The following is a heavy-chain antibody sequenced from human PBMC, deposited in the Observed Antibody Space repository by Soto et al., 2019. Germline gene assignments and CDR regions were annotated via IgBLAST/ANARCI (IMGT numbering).Heavy chain of an antibody. Sequence: SGPTLVNPTQTLTLTCTFSGFSLSTSGVGVGWIRQPPGKALDCFSLFYWVVDKLYSPSLKSRLTITKDTSKNQVVLTMTNLDPVDTATYYCAHSPYDYIWGSYRYYDYWGQGTLVTVSS. CDR3: AHSPYDYIWGSYRYYDY. CDR1: GFSLSTSGVG. CDR2: FYWVVDK. V-gene: IGHV2-5*02. J-gene: IGHJ4*02. D-gene: IGHD3-16*02.